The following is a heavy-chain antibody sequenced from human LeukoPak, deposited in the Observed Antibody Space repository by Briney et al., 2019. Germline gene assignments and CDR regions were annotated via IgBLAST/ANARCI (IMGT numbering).Heavy chain of an antibody. CDR1: GGTFSSYA. CDR2: IIPIFGTA. Sequence: PRASVKVSCKASGGTFSSYAISWVRQAPGQGLEWMGGIIPIFGTANYAQKFQGRVTITADKSTSTAYMELSSLRSEDTAVYYCARGLGYTGQYDYWGQGTLVTVSS. CDR3: ARGLGYTGQYDY. D-gene: IGHD2-2*02. J-gene: IGHJ4*02. V-gene: IGHV1-69*06.